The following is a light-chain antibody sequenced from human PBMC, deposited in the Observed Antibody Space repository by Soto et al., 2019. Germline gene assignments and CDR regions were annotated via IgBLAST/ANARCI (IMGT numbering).Light chain of an antibody. CDR3: QQYSNWPPWT. Sequence: EIVMTQSPATLSVSPGERATLSCWASQRVRSNLAWYQQKPGQAPRILIYGASTRATGIPAMFSGSGSGTEFTLTISSLQSEDVAVYYCQQYSNWPPWTFGQGTKVEI. J-gene: IGKJ1*01. CDR2: GAS. CDR1: QRVRSN. V-gene: IGKV3-15*01.